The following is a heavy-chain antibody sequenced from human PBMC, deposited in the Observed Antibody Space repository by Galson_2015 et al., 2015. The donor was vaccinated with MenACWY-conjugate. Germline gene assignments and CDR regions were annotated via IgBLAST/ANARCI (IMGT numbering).Heavy chain of an antibody. CDR3: ARSGPRATVTPHFDS. Sequence: SETLSLTCTVSGGSITNYYWSWIRQPPGKELEWIGYIYYTGSTNYNPSLNSRVIISVDTSKNQFSLKLSSVTAADTAVYYCARSGPRATVTPHFDSWGQGTLVTVSS. J-gene: IGHJ4*02. CDR2: IYYTGST. CDR1: GGSITNYY. D-gene: IGHD4-17*01. V-gene: IGHV4-59*01.